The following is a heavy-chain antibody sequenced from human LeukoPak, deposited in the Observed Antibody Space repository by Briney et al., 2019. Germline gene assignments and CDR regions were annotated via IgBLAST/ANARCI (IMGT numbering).Heavy chain of an antibody. CDR3: ARGGWLRDNWFDP. CDR1: GGSISSSSYY. V-gene: IGHV4-61*01. D-gene: IGHD3-22*01. Sequence: SETLSLTCTVSGGSISSSSYYWSWIRQPPGKGLEWIGYIYYSGSTNYNPSLKSRVTISVDTSKNQFSLKLSSVTAADTAVYYCARGGWLRDNWFDPWGQGTLVTVSS. CDR2: IYYSGST. J-gene: IGHJ5*02.